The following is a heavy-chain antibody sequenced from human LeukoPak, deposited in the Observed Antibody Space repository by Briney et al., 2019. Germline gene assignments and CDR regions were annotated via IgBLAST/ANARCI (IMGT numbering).Heavy chain of an antibody. D-gene: IGHD3-16*01. CDR2: MNPHSGNT. CDR3: ARGPSYVVTFGGVINWFDP. Sequence: GASVKVSCKASGYTFTRYDINWVRQATGQRLEWMGWMNPHSGNTGYAHNFQGRVTITRNTSISTAYMDMSSLRSEDTAVYYCARGPSYVVTFGGVINWFDPWGQGTLVTVSS. V-gene: IGHV1-8*03. CDR1: GYTFTRYD. J-gene: IGHJ5*02.